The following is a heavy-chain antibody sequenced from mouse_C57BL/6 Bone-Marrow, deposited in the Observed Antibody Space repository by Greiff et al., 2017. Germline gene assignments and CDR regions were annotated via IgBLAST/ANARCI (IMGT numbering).Heavy chain of an antibody. D-gene: IGHD4-1*01. Sequence: VQLQQPGAVLVQPGASVKMSCKASGYTFTSYWINWVKQRPGQGLEWIGDIYPGSGSTNYNEKFKSKATLTVDTSSGTAYIQLSSLTSEDSAVYSCARWPWGFDYWGQGTTLTVSS. CDR2: IYPGSGST. V-gene: IGHV1-55*01. CDR3: ARWPWGFDY. J-gene: IGHJ2*01. CDR1: GYTFTSYW.